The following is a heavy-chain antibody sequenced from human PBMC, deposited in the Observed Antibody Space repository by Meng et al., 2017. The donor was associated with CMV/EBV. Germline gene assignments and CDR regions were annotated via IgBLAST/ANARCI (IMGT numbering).Heavy chain of an antibody. V-gene: IGHV1-2*02. D-gene: IGHD1-14*01. J-gene: IGHJ4*02. CDR3: ARGITGTTRVKKYYFDY. Sequence: ASVKVSCKASGYTFTGYYMHWVRQAPGQGLEWMGWINPNRGGTNYAQKFQGRVTMTRDTSISTAYMELSRLRSDDTAVYYCARGITGTTRVKKYYFDYWGQGTLVTVSS. CDR2: INPNRGGT. CDR1: GYTFTGYY.